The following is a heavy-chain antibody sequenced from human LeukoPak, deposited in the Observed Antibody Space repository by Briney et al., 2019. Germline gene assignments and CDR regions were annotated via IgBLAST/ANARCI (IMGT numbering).Heavy chain of an antibody. V-gene: IGHV3-11*01. CDR1: GFTFSDYY. D-gene: IGHD6-13*01. CDR2: SSGSSI. J-gene: IGHJ4*02. CDR3: AREGSSSWYVDY. Sequence: GGSLRLSCAASGFTFSDYYMSWIRQAPGKGLEWVSYSSGSSIYYADFVKGRFTISRDNAKNTLYLQMNSLRAEDTAVYYCAREGSSSWYVDYWGQGTLVTVSS.